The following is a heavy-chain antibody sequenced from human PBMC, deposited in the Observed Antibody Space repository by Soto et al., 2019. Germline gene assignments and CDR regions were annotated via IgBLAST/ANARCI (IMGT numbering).Heavy chain of an antibody. Sequence: ASVKVSCKASGYTFTSYYMHWVRQAPGQGLEWMGIINPSGGSTSYAQKFQVRVTMTRDTSTSTVYMELSSLRSEDTAVYYCARDLYCSGGSCYYDNNWFDPWGQGTLVTVSS. CDR3: ARDLYCSGGSCYYDNNWFDP. CDR2: INPSGGST. D-gene: IGHD2-15*01. V-gene: IGHV1-46*01. CDR1: GYTFTSYY. J-gene: IGHJ5*02.